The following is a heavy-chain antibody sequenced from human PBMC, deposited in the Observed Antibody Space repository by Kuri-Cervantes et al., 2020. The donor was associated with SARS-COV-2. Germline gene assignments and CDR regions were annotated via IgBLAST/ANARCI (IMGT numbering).Heavy chain of an antibody. J-gene: IGHJ4*02. D-gene: IGHD5-24*01. V-gene: IGHV4-34*01. CDR3: ASLLLWQQFAH. CDR2: IYHNGNT. Sequence: SETLSLTCAVYGGSFSGYYWSWVRQTPGKGLEWIGEIYHNGNTNYNPSLKSRVTISVDESKNQFSLKLTSVTAADTAVYYCASLLLWQQFAHWGQGIRVTVSS. CDR1: GGSFSGYY.